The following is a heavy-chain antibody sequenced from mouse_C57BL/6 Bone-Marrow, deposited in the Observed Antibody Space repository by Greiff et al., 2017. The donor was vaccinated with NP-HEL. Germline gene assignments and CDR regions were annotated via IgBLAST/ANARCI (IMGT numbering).Heavy chain of an antibody. D-gene: IGHD3-2*02. CDR2: ISSGGDYI. Sequence: EVMLVESGAGLVKPGASLKLSCAASGFTFSSYAMSWVRQTPEKRLEWVAYISSGGDYIYYADTVQGRFTIARDNARNTLYLQMSSLKSEDTAMYYCTRETAQVGAMDYWGQGTSVTVSS. CDR3: TRETAQVGAMDY. J-gene: IGHJ4*01. V-gene: IGHV5-9-1*02. CDR1: GFTFSSYA.